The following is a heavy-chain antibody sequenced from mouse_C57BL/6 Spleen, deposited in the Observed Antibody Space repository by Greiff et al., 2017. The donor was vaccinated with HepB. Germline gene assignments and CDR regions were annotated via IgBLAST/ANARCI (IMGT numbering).Heavy chain of an antibody. Sequence: VKVVESGPELVKPGASVKISCKASGYAFSSSWMNWVQQRPGKGLEWIGRIYPGDGDTNYNGKVKGKATLTADKTSSTAYMQLSSLTSEDSAVYFCAPIYYDYDGFDYWGQGTTLTVSS. CDR2: IYPGDGDT. CDR1: GYAFSSSW. CDR3: APIYYDYDGFDY. V-gene: IGHV1-82*01. J-gene: IGHJ2*01. D-gene: IGHD2-4*01.